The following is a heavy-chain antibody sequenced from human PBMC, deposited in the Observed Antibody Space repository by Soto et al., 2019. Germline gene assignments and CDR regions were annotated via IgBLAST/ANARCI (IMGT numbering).Heavy chain of an antibody. Sequence: TSETLSLTCTVSGGSISGNYLNWMRQAPGKGLEWIGFIHYSAYTQYNPSLKSLVTISLETSKNQFSLNLTSVTAADTGMYYCTIDKTAQYDFDYWGQGALVTFSS. CDR1: GGSISGNY. D-gene: IGHD2-2*01. V-gene: IGHV4-59*01. J-gene: IGHJ4*02. CDR2: IHYSAYT. CDR3: TIDKTAQYDFDY.